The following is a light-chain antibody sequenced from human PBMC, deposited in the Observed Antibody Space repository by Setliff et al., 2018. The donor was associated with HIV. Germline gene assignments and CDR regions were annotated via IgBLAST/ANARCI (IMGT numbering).Light chain of an antibody. CDR1: QSVSIY. CDR2: DAS. CDR3: QQRSSWPLS. Sequence: VLTQSPVTLSLSPGERATLSCRASQSVSIYLAWYQHKPGQAPRLLIYDASNRATGIPARFSGSGSGTDFTLTISSLEPEDFAVYSCQQRSSWPLSVGGGTKVDIK. V-gene: IGKV3-11*01. J-gene: IGKJ4*01.